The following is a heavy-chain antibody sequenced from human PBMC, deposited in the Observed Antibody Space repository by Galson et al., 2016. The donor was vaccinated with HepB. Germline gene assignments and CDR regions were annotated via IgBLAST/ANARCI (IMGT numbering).Heavy chain of an antibody. Sequence: QSGAEVKKPGESLKISCKGSGYSFTNYWIGWVRQMPGKGLEWMGIIYPGGSDTRYSPSFQGQVTISADKSISIAYLQWSSLKASDTAMYYCARRRGNYYGSASSGVDYWGQGTLVTVSS. D-gene: IGHD3-10*01. CDR2: IYPGGSDT. CDR3: ARRRGNYYGSASSGVDY. V-gene: IGHV5-51*01. J-gene: IGHJ4*02. CDR1: GYSFTNYW.